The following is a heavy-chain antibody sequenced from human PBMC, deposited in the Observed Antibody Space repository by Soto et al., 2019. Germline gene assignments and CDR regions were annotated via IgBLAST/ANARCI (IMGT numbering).Heavy chain of an antibody. J-gene: IGHJ5*02. CDR3: ARAAHYSSPFRWFDP. CDR2: IYYSGST. V-gene: IGHV4-31*03. CDR1: GGSISSGGYY. Sequence: QVQLQESGPGLVKPSQTLSLTCTVSGGSISSGGYYWSWIRQHPGKGLEWIGYIYYSGSTYYNPSLKSRVTISVDTSKTQSSLKLSSVTAADTAVYYCARAAHYSSPFRWFDPWGQGTLVTVSS. D-gene: IGHD6-13*01.